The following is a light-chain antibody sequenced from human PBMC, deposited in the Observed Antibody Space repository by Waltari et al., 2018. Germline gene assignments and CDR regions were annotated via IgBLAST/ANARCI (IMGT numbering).Light chain of an antibody. CDR3: QQYYITPLS. Sequence: DIVMTQSPDSLAVSLGERATINCKSSQSVLFSSNNKNYFSWYQQKPGQPPKLLIYWASTRESGVPDRFSGSGSGTDFTLTISSLQAEDVAIYLCQQYYITPLSFGGGTRVEIK. V-gene: IGKV4-1*01. CDR2: WAS. J-gene: IGKJ4*01. CDR1: QSVLFSSNNKNY.